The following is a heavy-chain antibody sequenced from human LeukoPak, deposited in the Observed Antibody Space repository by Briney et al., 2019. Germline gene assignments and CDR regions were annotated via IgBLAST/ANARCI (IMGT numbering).Heavy chain of an antibody. J-gene: IGHJ5*02. V-gene: IGHV4-4*07. CDR2: IYTSGST. Sequence: SETLSLTCTVSGGSISSYYWSWIRQPAGKGLEWIGRIYTSGSTNYNPSLKSRVTMSVDTSKNQFSLKLSSVTAADTAVYYCARDRVDYDILTGPSRFDPWGQGTLVTVSS. CDR3: ARDRVDYDILTGPSRFDP. CDR1: GGSISSYY. D-gene: IGHD3-9*01.